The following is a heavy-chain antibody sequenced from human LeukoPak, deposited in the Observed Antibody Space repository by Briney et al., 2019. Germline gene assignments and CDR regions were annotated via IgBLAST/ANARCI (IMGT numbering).Heavy chain of an antibody. CDR2: INHSGST. V-gene: IGHV4-34*01. CDR1: GGSFSGYY. CDR3: ARRVGYYDSSGYYWASAVWYFDL. J-gene: IGHJ2*01. Sequence: SETLSLTCAVYGGSFSGYYWSWIRKPPAKGMEWIGEINHSGSTNYNPSPKSRVTISVDTSKNQFSLKLSSVTAADAAVYYCARRVGYYDSSGYYWASAVWYFDLWGRGTLVTVSS. D-gene: IGHD3-22*01.